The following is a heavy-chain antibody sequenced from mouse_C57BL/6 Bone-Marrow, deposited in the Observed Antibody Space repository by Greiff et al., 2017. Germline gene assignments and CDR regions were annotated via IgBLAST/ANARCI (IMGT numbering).Heavy chain of an antibody. CDR3: ARSFRRYCDY. Sequence: VQLQQPGAELVMPGASVKLSCKASGYTFTSYWMHWVKQRPGQGLEWIGEIDPSDSYTNYNQKFKGKSTLTVDKSSSPAYMQLSILTSEDSAVYCCARSFRRYCDYWGQGTTLTVSS. V-gene: IGHV1-69*01. CDR2: IDPSDSYT. J-gene: IGHJ2*01. CDR1: GYTFTSYW.